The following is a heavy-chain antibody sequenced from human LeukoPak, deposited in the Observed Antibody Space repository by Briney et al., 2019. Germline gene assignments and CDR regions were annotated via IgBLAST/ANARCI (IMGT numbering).Heavy chain of an antibody. CDR2: IYPGDSAT. D-gene: IGHD6-19*01. V-gene: IGHV5-51*01. Sequence: GESLKISCKGSGYSFTTYWIGWVRQMPGKGLEWMGIIYPGDSATRYSPSFQGQVTISADRSISTAYLQWSSLKASDTAMYYCARPRDSSGWNAFDIWGQGTMVTVS. J-gene: IGHJ3*02. CDR3: ARPRDSSGWNAFDI. CDR1: GYSFTTYW.